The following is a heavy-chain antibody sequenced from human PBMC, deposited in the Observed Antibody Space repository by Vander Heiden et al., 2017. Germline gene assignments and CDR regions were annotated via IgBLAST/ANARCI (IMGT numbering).Heavy chain of an antibody. J-gene: IGHJ3*01. Sequence: EVQLVESGGGLVKPGGSLRLPCAASGFTFSSYSMNWVRQAPGKGLEWVSCISSGSSYIYYADSVQGRFTISRDNAKNSLYLQMNSLRAEDTAVYYCARPIVGATRDAFDLWGQGTMVTVSS. V-gene: IGHV3-21*02. CDR3: ARPIVGATRDAFDL. CDR1: GFTFSSYS. D-gene: IGHD1-26*01. CDR2: ISSGSSYI.